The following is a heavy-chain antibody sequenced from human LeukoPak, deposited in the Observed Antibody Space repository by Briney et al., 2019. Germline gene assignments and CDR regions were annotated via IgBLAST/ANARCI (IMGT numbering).Heavy chain of an antibody. D-gene: IGHD6-13*01. CDR2: ISSSSSYI. J-gene: IGHJ4*02. Sequence: GGSLRLSCAASGFTFSSYSMNWVRQAPGKGLEWVSSISSSSSYIYYADSVKGRFTISRDNAKNSLYLQMNSLRAEDTAVYYCAKGGVELAAAADYWGQGTLVTVSS. CDR1: GFTFSSYS. V-gene: IGHV3-21*01. CDR3: AKGGVELAAAADY.